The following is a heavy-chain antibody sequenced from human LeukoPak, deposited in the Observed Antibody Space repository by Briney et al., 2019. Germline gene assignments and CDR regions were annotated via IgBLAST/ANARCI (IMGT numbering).Heavy chain of an antibody. Sequence: KPSESLSLTCTVSGGSISSYYWSWIRQPPGKGLEWDVSIYYSGSTNYNPTRKGRDTISVDTTKNQLSLKLSSVTAADRGLDYCARDLGLDIAAAWDRWFDSWGQGTPATVSS. J-gene: IGHJ5*01. CDR1: GGSISSYY. CDR2: IYYSGST. CDR3: ARDLGLDIAAAWDRWFDS. V-gene: IGHV4-59*01. D-gene: IGHD6-13*01.